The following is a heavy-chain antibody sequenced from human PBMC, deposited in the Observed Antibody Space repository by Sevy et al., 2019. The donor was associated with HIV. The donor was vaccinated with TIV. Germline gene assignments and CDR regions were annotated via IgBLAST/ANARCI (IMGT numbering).Heavy chain of an antibody. CDR2: ISYDGSNK. D-gene: IGHD6-13*01. V-gene: IGHV3-30-3*01. J-gene: IGHJ1*01. CDR1: GFTFSSYA. Sequence: GGSLRLSCAASGFTFSSYAMHWVRQAPGKGLEWVAVISYDGSNKYYADSVKGRFTISRDNSKNTLYLQMNSLRAEDTAVYYCARDHSSRWFRYFQHWGQGTLVTVSS. CDR3: ARDHSSRWFRYFQH.